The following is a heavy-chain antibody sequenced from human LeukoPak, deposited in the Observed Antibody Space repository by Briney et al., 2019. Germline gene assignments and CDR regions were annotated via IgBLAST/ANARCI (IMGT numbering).Heavy chain of an antibody. CDR2: ISSTSTYI. CDR3: AKDQGGY. D-gene: IGHD2-15*01. J-gene: IGHJ4*02. CDR1: GFTFSTYS. Sequence: GGSLRLSCAASGFTFSTYSMNWVRQAPGKGLEWVSSISSTSTYIYYADSVRGRFTISRDNAENSLFLQMNSLRAEDTAVYYCAKDQGGYWGQGTLVTVSS. V-gene: IGHV3-21*04.